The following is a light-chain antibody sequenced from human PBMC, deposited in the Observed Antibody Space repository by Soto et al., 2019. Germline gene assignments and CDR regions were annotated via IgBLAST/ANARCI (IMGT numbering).Light chain of an antibody. Sequence: DIQMTQSPSTLSGSVGDRVTITCRASQTISSWLAWYQQKPGKAPNLLIYTASSLQSGVPSRFSGSRSGPDFTLTISSLQPDDFATYYCQHYNSYSEAFGQGTKVDIK. CDR1: QTISSW. CDR3: QHYNSYSEA. J-gene: IGKJ1*01. CDR2: TAS. V-gene: IGKV1-5*01.